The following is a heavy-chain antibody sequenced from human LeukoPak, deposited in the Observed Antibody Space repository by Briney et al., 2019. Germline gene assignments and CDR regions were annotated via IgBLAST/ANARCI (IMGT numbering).Heavy chain of an antibody. D-gene: IGHD1-26*01. Sequence: GGSLRLSCAASGFTFSSYAMSWVRQAPGKGLEWVSAISGSGGSTYYADSVKGRFTISRDNSKNTLYLQMNSLRAEDTAVYYCAKDGGSYTPRYNWFDPWGQGTLVTVSS. J-gene: IGHJ5*02. CDR2: ISGSGGST. CDR1: GFTFSSYA. CDR3: AKDGGSYTPRYNWFDP. V-gene: IGHV3-23*01.